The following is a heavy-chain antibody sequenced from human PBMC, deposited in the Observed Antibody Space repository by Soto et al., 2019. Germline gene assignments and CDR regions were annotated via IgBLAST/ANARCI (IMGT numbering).Heavy chain of an antibody. CDR3: AKDRVASSRGRFDV. Sequence: ESGGGWVQPGRSLRLSCAASGFSFDDYAMHWVRQLPGKGLEWVAGIGWRSFTLGYANSVKGRFTISRDNAQNFLYLQMDDLRAEDSALYFCAKDRVASSRGRFDVWGQGTLVTVSS. J-gene: IGHJ4*02. CDR2: IGWRSFTL. D-gene: IGHD3-3*01. CDR1: GFSFDDYA. V-gene: IGHV3-9*01.